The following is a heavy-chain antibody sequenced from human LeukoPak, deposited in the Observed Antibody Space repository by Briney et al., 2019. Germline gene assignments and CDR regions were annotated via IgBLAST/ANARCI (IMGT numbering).Heavy chain of an antibody. CDR3: VKITSVTGGDC. D-gene: IGHD1-1*01. J-gene: IGHJ4*02. CDR1: GFTFSAYA. V-gene: IGHV3-64D*09. Sequence: GGPLRLSCSASGFTFSAYAMYWDRQAPGKGLEYVSGISNNGGSSFYADSVKGRFTISRDNSKNTLYLQMSSLRAEDTAVYYCVKITSVTGGDCWGQGTRLTVSS. CDR2: ISNNGGSS.